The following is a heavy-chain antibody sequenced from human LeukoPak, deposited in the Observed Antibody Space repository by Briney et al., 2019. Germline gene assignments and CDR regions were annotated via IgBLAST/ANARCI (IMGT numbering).Heavy chain of an antibody. CDR1: GFSLSDHW. D-gene: IGHD2-2*01. CDR2: IKYDGSYT. V-gene: IGHV3-74*01. J-gene: IGHJ4*02. CDR3: ARDSSSVPEY. Sequence: GGSLRLSCAASGFSLSDHWMYWVRQGPGKGLVWLSRIKYDGSYTSYADSMKGRFTVSRDNAKNTLYLQMNSLRAEDTAVYYCARDSSSVPEYWGQGTPVTVSS.